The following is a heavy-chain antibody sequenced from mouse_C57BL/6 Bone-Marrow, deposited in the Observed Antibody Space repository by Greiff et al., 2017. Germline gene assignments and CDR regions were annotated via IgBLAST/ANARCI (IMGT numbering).Heavy chain of an antibody. V-gene: IGHV1-52*01. D-gene: IGHD2-4*01. CDR2: IDPSDSET. CDR3: ARRGYDYEKSAMDY. J-gene: IGHJ4*01. Sequence: QVQLQQPGAELVRPGSSVKLSCKASGYTFTSYWMHWVKQRPIQGLEWIGNIDPSDSETHYNQKFKDKATLTVDKSSSTAYMQLSSLTSEDAAVYYCARRGYDYEKSAMDYWGQGTSVTVSS. CDR1: GYTFTSYW.